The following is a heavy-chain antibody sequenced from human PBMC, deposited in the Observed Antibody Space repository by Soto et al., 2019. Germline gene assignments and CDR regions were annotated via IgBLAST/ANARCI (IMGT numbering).Heavy chain of an antibody. V-gene: IGHV1-18*01. J-gene: IGHJ4*02. CDR3: ARVYCSSTSCPYYFDY. D-gene: IGHD2-2*01. CDR2: ISAYNGNT. Sequence: ASVKVSCKASGYTFTSYGISWVRQAPGQGLEWMGWISAYNGNTNYAQKLQGRVTMTTGTSTSTAYMELRSLRSDDTAVYYCARVYCSSTSCPYYFDYWGQGTLVTVSS. CDR1: GYTFTSYG.